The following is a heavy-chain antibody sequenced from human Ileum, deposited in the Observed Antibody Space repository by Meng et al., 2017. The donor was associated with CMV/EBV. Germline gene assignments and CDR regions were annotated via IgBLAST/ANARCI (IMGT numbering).Heavy chain of an antibody. CDR1: GFNFANYG. D-gene: IGHD3-3*01. J-gene: IGHJ5*01. CDR3: AKDWSGNYNWFNP. Sequence: GESLKISCATSGFNFANYGIHSVRQAPGKRLEWVAYISYERDATYYGDTVWGRFTISRDNYRGTAYLQKNSLRAEDTAMYYCAKDWSGNYNWFNPWGQGTLVTVSS. CDR2: ISYERDAT. V-gene: IGHV3-30*02.